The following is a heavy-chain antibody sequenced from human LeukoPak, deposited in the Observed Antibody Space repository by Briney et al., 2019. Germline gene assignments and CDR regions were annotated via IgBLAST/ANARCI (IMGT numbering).Heavy chain of an antibody. CDR2: IYYNGNT. J-gene: IGHJ4*02. V-gene: IGHV4-59*06. Sequence: SETLSLTCTVSGGSISSSYWSWIRQHPGKGLEWIGYIYYNGNTYYNPSLKSRVTISVDTSKNQFSLKLSSVTAADTAVYYCARGGYCSSISCPFDYWGQGTLVTVSS. D-gene: IGHD2-2*01. CDR3: ARGGYCSSISCPFDY. CDR1: GGSISSSY.